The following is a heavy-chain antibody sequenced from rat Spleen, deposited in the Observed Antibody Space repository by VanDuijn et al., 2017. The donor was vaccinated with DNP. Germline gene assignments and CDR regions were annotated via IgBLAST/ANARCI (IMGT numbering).Heavy chain of an antibody. V-gene: IGHV5-25*01. CDR1: GFTFSNYD. CDR3: AKPAY. Sequence: EVQLVESGGGLVQPGRSLKLSCAASGFTFSNYDMAWVRQAPTKGLEWVASISTSGGSTYYRDSVKGRFTVSKDNAKSTLYLQMDSLRSEDTATYCCAKPAYWGQGVMVTVSS. CDR2: ISTSGGST. J-gene: IGHJ2*01.